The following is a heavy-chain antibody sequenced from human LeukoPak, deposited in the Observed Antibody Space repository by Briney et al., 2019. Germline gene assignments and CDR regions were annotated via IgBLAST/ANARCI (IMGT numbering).Heavy chain of an antibody. V-gene: IGHV1-18*01. J-gene: IGHJ4*02. CDR3: ARGDDYGDYWGLY. Sequence: GASVKVSCKASGYTFTNYGISWVRQAPGQGPEWMGWISAYNGNTNYAQKLQGRVTMTTDTSTSTAYMELRSLISDDAAVYYCARGDDYGDYWGLYWGQGTLVTVSS. CDR2: ISAYNGNT. CDR1: GYTFTNYG. D-gene: IGHD4-17*01.